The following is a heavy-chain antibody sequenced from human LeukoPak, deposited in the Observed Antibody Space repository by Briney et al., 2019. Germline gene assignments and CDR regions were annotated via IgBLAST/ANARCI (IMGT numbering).Heavy chain of an antibody. CDR2: ISAYTSNT. CDR3: ARERGYYDFWSGYYKSGYYFDY. Sequence: GASVKVSCKASRYTFTSYGISWVRQAPGQGLEWMGWISAYTSNTNYAQKLQGRVTMTTDTSTSTAYMELRSLRSDDTAVYYCARERGYYDFWSGYYKSGYYFDYWGQGTLVTVSS. CDR1: RYTFTSYG. V-gene: IGHV1-18*01. D-gene: IGHD3-3*01. J-gene: IGHJ4*02.